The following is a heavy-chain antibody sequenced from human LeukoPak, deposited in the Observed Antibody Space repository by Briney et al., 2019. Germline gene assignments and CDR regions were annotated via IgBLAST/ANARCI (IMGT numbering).Heavy chain of an antibody. Sequence: SETLSLTCTVSGGSISSGSYYWSWIRQPAGTGLEWIGRIYPSGSTNYNPSLKSRVTISIDTSKTQFSLRLSSVTAADTAVYYCARWNYYEISGRVFDYWGQGTLVSVSS. CDR3: ARWNYYEISGRVFDY. CDR1: GGSISSGSYY. V-gene: IGHV4-61*02. J-gene: IGHJ4*02. D-gene: IGHD3-22*01. CDR2: IYPSGST.